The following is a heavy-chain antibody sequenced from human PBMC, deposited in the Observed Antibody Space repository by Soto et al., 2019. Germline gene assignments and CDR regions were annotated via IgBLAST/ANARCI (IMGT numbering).Heavy chain of an antibody. D-gene: IGHD1-1*01. Sequence: SETLSLTCTVSGASISGFDWSWIRKSAGKGLEWIGRIYATGTTDYNPSLKSRVMMSVDTSKKQFSLKLRSVTAADTAVYYCVRDGTKTLRDWFDPWGQGISVTHSS. CDR2: IYATGTT. CDR1: GASISGFD. V-gene: IGHV4-4*07. J-gene: IGHJ5*01. CDR3: VRDGTKTLRDWFDP.